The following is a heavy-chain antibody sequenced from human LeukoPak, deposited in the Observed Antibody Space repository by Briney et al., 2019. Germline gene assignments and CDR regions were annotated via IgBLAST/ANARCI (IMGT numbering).Heavy chain of an antibody. CDR1: GYTFTGYY. D-gene: IGHD6-13*01. Sequence: ASVKVSCKASGYTFTGYYMHWVRQAPGQGLEWMGWINPNSGGTNYAQKFQGWVTMTRDTSISTAYMELSRLRSDDTAVYYCARGAPYSSSWLFDYWGQGTLVTVSS. J-gene: IGHJ4*02. CDR2: INPNSGGT. V-gene: IGHV1-2*04. CDR3: ARGAPYSSSWLFDY.